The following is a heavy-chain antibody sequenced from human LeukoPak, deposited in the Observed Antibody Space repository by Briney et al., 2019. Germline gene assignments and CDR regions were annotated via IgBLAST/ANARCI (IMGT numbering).Heavy chain of an antibody. Sequence: SETLSLACTVSGGSISSNDYYWDWIRQPPGMGLEYIGSIYYSGSTYYNPSLKSRVTISVDTSKNQFSLKLSSVTAADTAVYYCARGQYCSSTSCYVIGAFDIWGQGTMVTVSS. V-gene: IGHV4-39*01. D-gene: IGHD2-2*01. CDR2: IYYSGST. J-gene: IGHJ3*02. CDR1: GGSISSNDYY. CDR3: ARGQYCSSTSCYVIGAFDI.